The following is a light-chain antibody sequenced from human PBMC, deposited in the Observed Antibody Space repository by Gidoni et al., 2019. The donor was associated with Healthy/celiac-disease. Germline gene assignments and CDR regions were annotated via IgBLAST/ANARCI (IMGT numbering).Light chain of an antibody. CDR2: GNS. V-gene: IGLV1-40*01. CDR1: SSNIGAGYD. CDR3: QSYDSSLSGSV. Sequence: QSVLTQPPSVSGAPGQRVTISCTGSSSNIGAGYDVHWYQQLPGTAPKLLSYGNSNRPSGVPDRCSGSKSGTEASLAITGLQAEDEADYYCQSYDSSLSGSVFGTGTKVTVL. J-gene: IGLJ1*01.